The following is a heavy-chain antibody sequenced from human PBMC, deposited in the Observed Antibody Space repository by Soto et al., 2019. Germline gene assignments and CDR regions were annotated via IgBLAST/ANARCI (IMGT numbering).Heavy chain of an antibody. CDR2: IIDSGGST. J-gene: IGHJ6*02. Sequence: VRSQRLSWAASGLNFRSFAIGWIRKAPGKGLEWVSDIIDSGGSTYYADSVKGRFTISRDNSKSTLYLQMNSLRAEDTAVYYCAREGVIAAAGTFYYSGMDVWGQGTTVTVSS. CDR3: AREGVIAAAGTFYYSGMDV. D-gene: IGHD6-13*01. V-gene: IGHV3-23*01. CDR1: GLNFRSFA.